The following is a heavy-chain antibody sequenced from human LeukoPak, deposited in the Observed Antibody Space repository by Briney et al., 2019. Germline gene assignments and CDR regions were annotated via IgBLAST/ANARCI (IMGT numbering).Heavy chain of an antibody. D-gene: IGHD3-10*01. Sequence: ASVKLSCKASGYTFTSYDIHWVRQAPGQGLEWMGWMNPNSGNTGYAQKFQGRVTMTRNTSISTAYMELSSLRSEDTAVYYCARGDYYGSGSRFDYWGQGTLVTVSS. CDR1: GYTFTSYD. V-gene: IGHV1-8*01. CDR2: MNPNSGNT. CDR3: ARGDYYGSGSRFDY. J-gene: IGHJ4*02.